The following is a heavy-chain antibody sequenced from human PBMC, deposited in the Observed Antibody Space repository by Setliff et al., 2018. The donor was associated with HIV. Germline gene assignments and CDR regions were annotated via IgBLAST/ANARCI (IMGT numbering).Heavy chain of an antibody. Sequence: GGSLRLSCVASEFSFDNAWMTWVRQAPGKGLEWVANIKGDGSEKYYVDSVKGRFTISADTSKNTLYLQMTRLSAEDTAVYYCARDLDPYFAMAVWGQGTTVTVSS. V-gene: IGHV3-7*03. J-gene: IGHJ6*02. CDR2: IKGDGSEK. CDR3: ARDLDPYFAMAV. CDR1: EFSFDNAW.